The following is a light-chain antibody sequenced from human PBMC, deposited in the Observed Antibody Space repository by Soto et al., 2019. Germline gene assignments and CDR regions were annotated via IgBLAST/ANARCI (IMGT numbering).Light chain of an antibody. Sequence: EIVMTQSPATLYVSPGERATLSCRASPSVSSNLAWYQEKPGQTPRLLVYGAPPRATGIPARFSGSGSGTEFTLPISSLQSEHFAVYYCQQYNNWPLTFGGGTKLEIK. CDR1: PSVSSN. V-gene: IGKV3-15*01. J-gene: IGKJ4*01. CDR2: GAP. CDR3: QQYNNWPLT.